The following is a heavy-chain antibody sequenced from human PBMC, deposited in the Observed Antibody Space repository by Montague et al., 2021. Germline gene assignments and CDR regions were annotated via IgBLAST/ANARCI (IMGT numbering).Heavy chain of an antibody. Sequence: TLSLTCSVSGGSIGSGGFYWSWIRQHPGKGPEWIGSIYDSGSTNYNPSLKSRLTLSRDTSKNQVSLRLTSVTAAETAVYYCARSGGYCSGGRCDTFDYWGQGTLVTVSS. D-gene: IGHD2-15*01. CDR2: IYDSGST. V-gene: IGHV4-31*03. CDR1: GGSIGSGGFY. CDR3: ARSGGYCSGGRCDTFDY. J-gene: IGHJ4*02.